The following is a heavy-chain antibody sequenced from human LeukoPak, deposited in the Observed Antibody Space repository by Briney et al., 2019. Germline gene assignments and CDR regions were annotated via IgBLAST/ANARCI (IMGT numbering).Heavy chain of an antibody. CDR3: AKDLQAVAGFFDY. D-gene: IGHD6-19*01. Sequence: GGSLRLSCAASGFTFSSYGMHWVRQAPGKGLEWVAVISYDGSNKYYADSVKGRFTISRDNSKNTLYLQMNSLRAEDTAVYYCAKDLQAVAGFFDYWGQGTLVTVSS. J-gene: IGHJ4*02. V-gene: IGHV3-30*18. CDR2: ISYDGSNK. CDR1: GFTFSSYG.